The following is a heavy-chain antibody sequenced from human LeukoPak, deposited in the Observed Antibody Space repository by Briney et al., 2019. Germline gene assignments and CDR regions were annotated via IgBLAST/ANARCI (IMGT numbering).Heavy chain of an antibody. V-gene: IGHV3-33*01. D-gene: IGHD3-16*02. CDR3: ARGTPELSPLPDYGMDV. Sequence: PGGSLRLSCAASGFTFSSYGMHWVRQAQGKGLEGVAVIWYDGSNKYYADSVKGRFTISRDNSKNTLYLQMNSLRAEDTAVYYCARGTPELSPLPDYGMDVWGQGTTVTVSS. CDR2: IWYDGSNK. J-gene: IGHJ6*02. CDR1: GFTFSSYG.